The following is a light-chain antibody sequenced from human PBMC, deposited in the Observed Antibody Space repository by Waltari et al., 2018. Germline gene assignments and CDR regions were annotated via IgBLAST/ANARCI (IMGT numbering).Light chain of an antibody. CDR2: DAS. CDR3: QQYHISPQT. CDR1: KGISSRY. V-gene: IGKV3-20*01. Sequence: EIVLTQSPGTLSLSPGERATLSCRASKGISSRYVAWYQQKPGQAPRLLIYDASSRATGIPGRFSGSGSGTDFTLTISRLEPEDFAVYYCQQYHISPQTFGQGTKVEIK. J-gene: IGKJ1*01.